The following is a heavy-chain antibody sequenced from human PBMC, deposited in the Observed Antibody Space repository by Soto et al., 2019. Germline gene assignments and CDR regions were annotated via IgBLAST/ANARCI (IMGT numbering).Heavy chain of an antibody. CDR1: GYTFTRYT. V-gene: IGHV1-3*01. J-gene: IGHJ5*02. CDR2: INPDNGNT. Sequence: RASVKVSCEASGYTFTRYTMNWVRQAPGQRLEWMGWINPDNGNTKSSQKFQDRVIITRDTSASTAYMDLSSLRSEDTAVYYCARGIATGQLDPWGQGTLVTVSS. D-gene: IGHD2-15*01. CDR3: ARGIATGQLDP.